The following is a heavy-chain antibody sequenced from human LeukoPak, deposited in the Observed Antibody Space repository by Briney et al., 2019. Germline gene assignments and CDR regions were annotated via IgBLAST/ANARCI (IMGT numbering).Heavy chain of an antibody. D-gene: IGHD3-10*01. V-gene: IGHV1-8*01. CDR3: ARLMGFRGVIIYYYYYGMDV. J-gene: IGHJ6*02. CDR2: MNPNSGNT. CDR1: GYTFTSYD. Sequence: GASVKVSCKASGYTFTSYDINWVRQATGQGLEWMGWMNPNSGNTGYAQKFQGRVAMTRNTSISTAYMELSSLRSEDTAVYYCARLMGFRGVIIYYYYYGMDVWGQGTTVTVSS.